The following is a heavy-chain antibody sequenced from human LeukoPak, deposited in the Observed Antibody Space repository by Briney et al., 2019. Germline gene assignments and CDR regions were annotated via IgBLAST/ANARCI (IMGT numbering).Heavy chain of an antibody. CDR3: AREGYTYGYDY. Sequence: SVKVSCKASGGSFSSYAVGWVRQAPGQGLGWMGGLITIFPPASYAQKFQGRVTISADESTNTAYMELSSLRSEDTAVYYCAREGYTYGYDYWGQGTLVTVSS. V-gene: IGHV1-69*13. CDR1: GGSFSSYA. CDR2: LITIFPPA. J-gene: IGHJ4*02. D-gene: IGHD5-18*01.